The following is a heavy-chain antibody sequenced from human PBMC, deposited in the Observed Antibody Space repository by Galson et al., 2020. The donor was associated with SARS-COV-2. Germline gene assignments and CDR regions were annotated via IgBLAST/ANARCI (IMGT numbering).Heavy chain of an antibody. CDR1: GGSISSYY. Sequence: SETLSLTCTVSGGSISSYYWSWIRQPAGKGLEWIGRIYNSWTTNYNPSLKSRVTMSVDTSKNQFSLKLSSVTAADTAVYYCVRAAAGTRFDYWGQGTLVTVPS. CDR3: VRAAAGTRFDY. D-gene: IGHD6-13*01. V-gene: IGHV4-4*07. CDR2: IYNSWTT. J-gene: IGHJ4*02.